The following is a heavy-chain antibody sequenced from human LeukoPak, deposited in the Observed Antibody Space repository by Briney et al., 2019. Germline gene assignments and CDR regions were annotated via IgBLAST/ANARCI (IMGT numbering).Heavy chain of an antibody. CDR1: GFTFSSYA. J-gene: IGHJ5*02. CDR3: ARDNDRKDDS. CDR2: MNQDGSGK. D-gene: IGHD3-16*01. V-gene: IGHV3-7*01. Sequence: PGGSLRLSCAASGFTFSSYAMHWVRQAPGKGLEWVANMNQDGSGKYYADSAKGRFAISRDNAKNSLYLQMNNLRAEDTAVYYCARDNDRKDDSWGQGTLVTVSS.